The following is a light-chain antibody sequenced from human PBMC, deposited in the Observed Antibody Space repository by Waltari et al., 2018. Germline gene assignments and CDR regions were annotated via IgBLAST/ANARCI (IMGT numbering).Light chain of an antibody. CDR2: DAA. CDR3: QQRSNWL. CDR1: QSISNY. Sequence: EIVLTQSPATLSLSPGERATLSCRASQSISNYLSWYQQKPGQAPRLLIYDAANRATGIPARFSGSGSGTDFTLTISSLEPEDFAVYYCQQRSNWLFGGGTKVEIK. V-gene: IGKV3-11*01. J-gene: IGKJ4*01.